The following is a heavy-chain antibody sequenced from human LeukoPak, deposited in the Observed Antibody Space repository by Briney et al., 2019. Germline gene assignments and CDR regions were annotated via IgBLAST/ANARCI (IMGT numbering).Heavy chain of an antibody. V-gene: IGHV3-74*03. Sequence: PGGSLRLSCAASGLTFSSYWMHWVRQAPGKRLVWVSLINGDGSTTTYADSVKGRFTISRDNSKNTLYLQMNSLRAEDTAVYFCARARSGDGFNLDYWGQGTLVTASS. J-gene: IGHJ4*02. D-gene: IGHD5-24*01. CDR1: GLTFSSYW. CDR2: INGDGSTT. CDR3: ARARSGDGFNLDY.